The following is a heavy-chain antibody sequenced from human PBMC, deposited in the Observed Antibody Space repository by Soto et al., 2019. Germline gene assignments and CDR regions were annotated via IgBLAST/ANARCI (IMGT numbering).Heavy chain of an antibody. J-gene: IGHJ6*02. D-gene: IGHD6-13*01. CDR1: GYTFTGYY. CDR3: ARERTLRVAAAGSGGYPGRNYYYVMDV. CDR2: INPNSGGT. V-gene: IGHV1-2*04. Sequence: ASVKVSCKASGYTFTGYYMHWVRQAPGQGLEWMGWINPNSGGTNYAQKFQGWVTMTRDTSISTAYMELSRLRSDDTAVYYCARERTLRVAAAGSGGYPGRNYYYVMDVWGQGTTVTVSS.